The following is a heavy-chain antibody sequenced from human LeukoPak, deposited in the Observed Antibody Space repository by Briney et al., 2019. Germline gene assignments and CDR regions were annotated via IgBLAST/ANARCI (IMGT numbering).Heavy chain of an antibody. J-gene: IGHJ5*02. Sequence: ASVKVSCKAAGYTFTGYYMFWVRQAPGQGLEWMGRINPNSGGTNYAQKFQGRVTMTRDTSISTAYMELSRQRSDDTAVYYCARGYCSGGSCYSVENWFDPWGREPWSPSPQ. V-gene: IGHV1-2*06. CDR1: GYTFTGYY. D-gene: IGHD2-15*01. CDR3: ARGYCSGGSCYSVENWFDP. CDR2: INPNSGGT.